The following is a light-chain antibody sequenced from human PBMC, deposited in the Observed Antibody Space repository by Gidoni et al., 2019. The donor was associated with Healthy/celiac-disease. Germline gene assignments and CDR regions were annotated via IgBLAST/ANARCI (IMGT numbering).Light chain of an antibody. Sequence: VLTQSPATLSLSPGERATLSCRASQSVSSYLAWYQQKPGQAPRLLIYDASNRATGIPARFRGSGSGTDFTLTISSLEPEDFAVYYCQQRSNLFGGGTKVEIK. J-gene: IGKJ4*01. CDR1: QSVSSY. V-gene: IGKV3-11*01. CDR3: QQRSNL. CDR2: DAS.